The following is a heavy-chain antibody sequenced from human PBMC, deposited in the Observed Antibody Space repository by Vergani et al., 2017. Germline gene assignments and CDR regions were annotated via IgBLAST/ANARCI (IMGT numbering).Heavy chain of an antibody. J-gene: IGHJ4*02. CDR2: ISGSGGST. Sequence: EVQLLESGGGLVQPGGSLRLSCAASGFTFSSYAMSWVRQAPGKGLEWVSAISGSGGSTYYADSVKGRFTISRDNSKNTLYLQMNSLRAEDTAVYYCVVFRTGIAAAGRLDYWGQGTLVTVSS. CDR3: VVFRTGIAAAGRLDY. V-gene: IGHV3-23*01. D-gene: IGHD6-13*01. CDR1: GFTFSSYA.